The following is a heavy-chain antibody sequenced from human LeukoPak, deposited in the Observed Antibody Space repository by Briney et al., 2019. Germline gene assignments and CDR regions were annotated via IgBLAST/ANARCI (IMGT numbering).Heavy chain of an antibody. Sequence: PSETLSLTCTVSGGSISSYYWSWIRQPPGKGLEWIGYIHYSGSTNYNPSLKSRVTISVDTSKNQFSLKLSSVTAADTAVYYCARHAWGDAFDIWGQGTMVTVSS. V-gene: IGHV4-59*08. D-gene: IGHD3-16*01. J-gene: IGHJ3*02. CDR1: GGSISSYY. CDR2: IHYSGST. CDR3: ARHAWGDAFDI.